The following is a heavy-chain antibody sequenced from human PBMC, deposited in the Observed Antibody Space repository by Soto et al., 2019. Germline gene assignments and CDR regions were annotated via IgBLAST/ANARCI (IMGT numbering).Heavy chain of an antibody. D-gene: IGHD3-22*01. V-gene: IGHV5-51*01. CDR3: ARAYYDNSGYPLGGMDV. CDR2: IYPGDSDT. CDR1: GYSFTSYW. Sequence: GESLKISCKGSGYSFTSYWIGWVRQMPGKGLEWMGIIYPGDSDTRYSPSFQGQVTISADKSISTAYLQWSSLRAGDTAVYYCARAYYDNSGYPLGGMDVWGQGTMVTVSS. J-gene: IGHJ6*02.